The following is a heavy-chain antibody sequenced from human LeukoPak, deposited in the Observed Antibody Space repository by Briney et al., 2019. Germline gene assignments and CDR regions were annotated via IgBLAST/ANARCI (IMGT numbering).Heavy chain of an antibody. D-gene: IGHD1-14*01. J-gene: IGHJ4*02. CDR2: IYYSGST. V-gene: IGHV4-31*03. CDR3: ARHVRRPTTGIDY. CDR1: GGSISSGGYS. Sequence: SETLSLTCTVSGGSISSGGYSWSWLRQHPGKGLEWIGYIYYSGSTYYNPSLKSRVTISVDTSKNQFSLKLSSVTAADTAVYYCARHVRRPTTGIDYWGQGTLVTVSS.